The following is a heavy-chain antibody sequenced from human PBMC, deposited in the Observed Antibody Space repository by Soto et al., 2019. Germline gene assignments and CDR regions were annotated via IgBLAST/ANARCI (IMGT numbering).Heavy chain of an antibody. D-gene: IGHD2-15*01. Sequence: PGGSLRLSCAASGFTFSNYWMNWVRQAPGKGLEWVANIQRDGSEIHYADSVRVRFTISRDNAKNLFYLQMNSLRAEDTALYYCARDRGCSGDSCHPPRYYYGMDVWGQGTTVTVSS. CDR3: ARDRGCSGDSCHPPRYYYGMDV. V-gene: IGHV3-7*01. J-gene: IGHJ6*02. CDR1: GFTFSNYW. CDR2: IQRDGSEI.